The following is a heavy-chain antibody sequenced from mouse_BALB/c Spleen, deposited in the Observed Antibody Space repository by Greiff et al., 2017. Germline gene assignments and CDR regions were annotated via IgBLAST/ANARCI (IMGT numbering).Heavy chain of an antibody. J-gene: IGHJ2*01. D-gene: IGHD2-14*01. CDR2: IYPGNSDT. CDR1: GYSFTSYW. CDR3: TRDLSTTVYYFDY. V-gene: IGHV1-5*01. Sequence: EVQLQQSGTVLARPGASVKMSCKASGYSFTSYWMHWVKQRPGQGLEWIGAIYPGNSDTSYNQKFKGKAKLTAVTSASTAYMELSSLTNEDSAVYYCTRDLSTTVYYFDYWGQGTTLTVSS.